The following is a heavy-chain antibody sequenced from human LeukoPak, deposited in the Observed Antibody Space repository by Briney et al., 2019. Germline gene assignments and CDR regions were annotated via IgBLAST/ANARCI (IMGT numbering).Heavy chain of an antibody. CDR1: GYSFTSYW. CDR2: IYPGDSDT. D-gene: IGHD1-26*01. V-gene: IGHV5-51*01. CDR3: ASGTGSYGNWFDP. Sequence: GESLKISCKGSGYSFTSYWSGWVRQMPGKGLEWMGIIYPGDSDTRYSPSFQGQVTILADKSISTAYRQWSSLKASDTAMYCCASGTGSYGNWFDPWGQGTLVTVSS. J-gene: IGHJ5*02.